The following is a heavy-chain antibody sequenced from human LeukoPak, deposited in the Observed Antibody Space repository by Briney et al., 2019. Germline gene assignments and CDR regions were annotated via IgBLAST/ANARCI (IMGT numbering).Heavy chain of an antibody. J-gene: IGHJ6*02. D-gene: IGHD3-16*01. CDR1: GYTSTNFY. CDR2: INANSGDT. V-gene: IGHV1-2*02. CDR3: ASGRRGGYGLDV. Sequence: ATVNLSCKPSGYTSTNFYIHWVRHAPGQGLGWRGWINANSGDTIYAQTFQGRVTMTRDTSISTFYMDLIGLRSDDTAVYYCASGRRGGYGLDVWDQGTTVTVSS.